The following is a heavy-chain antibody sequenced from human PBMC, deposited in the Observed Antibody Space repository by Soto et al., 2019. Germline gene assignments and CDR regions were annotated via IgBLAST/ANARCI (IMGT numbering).Heavy chain of an antibody. CDR2: ISAYNGNT. J-gene: IGHJ3*02. CDR1: GYTFTSYG. Sequence: GTSVKVSCKASGYTFTSYGSSWVRQAPGQGLEWMGWISAYNGNTNYAQRLQGRVTMTTDTSTSTAYMELRSLRSDDTAVYYCARVEDSSVYHLGRDVFNIWAKGTMSTVS. CDR3: ARVEDSSVYHLGRDVFNI. D-gene: IGHD3-22*01. V-gene: IGHV1-18*01.